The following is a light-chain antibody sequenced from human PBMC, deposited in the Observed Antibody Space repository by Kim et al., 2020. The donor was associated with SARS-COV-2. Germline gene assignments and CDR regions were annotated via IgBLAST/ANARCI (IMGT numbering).Light chain of an antibody. V-gene: IGLV6-57*03. CDR2: EDN. J-gene: IGLJ2*01. Sequence: KTVTTPCTRSSGSIASNYVQWYQQRPGSAPTTVIYEDNQRPSGVPDRFSGSIDSSSNSASLTISGLKTEDEADYYCQSYDSSNHVVFGGGTQLTVL. CDR3: QSYDSSNHVV. CDR1: SGSIASNY.